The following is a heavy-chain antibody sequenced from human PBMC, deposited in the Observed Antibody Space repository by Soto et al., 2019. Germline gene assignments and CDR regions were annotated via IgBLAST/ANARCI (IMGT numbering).Heavy chain of an antibody. J-gene: IGHJ4*02. Sequence: PSETLSIPFTISGVSLISGTYYWTLIRQHPGKGLEWIGYIHYSGTTLSNPSLRSRVTISVDRSKDQFSLNLSSVTAADTAVYYCARDSTVAGTPYFDSWGQGALVTVSS. CDR2: IHYSGTT. CDR1: GVSLISGTYY. V-gene: IGHV4-31*03. CDR3: ARDSTVAGTPYFDS. D-gene: IGHD6-19*01.